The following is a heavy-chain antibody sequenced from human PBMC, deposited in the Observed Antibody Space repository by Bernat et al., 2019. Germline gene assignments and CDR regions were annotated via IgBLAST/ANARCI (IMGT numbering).Heavy chain of an antibody. CDR1: GFTFSSYS. D-gene: IGHD6-13*01. J-gene: IGHJ4*02. V-gene: IGHV3-21*01. Sequence: EVQLVESGGGLVKPGGSLRLSCGASGFTFSSYSMNWVRQAPGKGLEWVSSISSSNIYIYYVDSVKGRFTISRDNAKNSLYLQMNSLRAEDTAVYYCARGVVAAAGRYYFDYWGQGTLVTVSS. CDR2: ISSSNIYI. CDR3: ARGVVAAAGRYYFDY.